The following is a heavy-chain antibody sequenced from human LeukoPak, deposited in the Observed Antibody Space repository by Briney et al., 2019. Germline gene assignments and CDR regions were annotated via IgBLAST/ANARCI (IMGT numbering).Heavy chain of an antibody. CDR3: ARGRSLKGIAAAGTGEMVRHYFDY. D-gene: IGHD6-13*01. J-gene: IGHJ4*02. CDR1: GESFSGYY. V-gene: IGHV4-34*01. CDR2: INHSGST. Sequence: PSETLSLTCAVYGESFSGYYWSWIRQPPGKGLEWIGEINHSGSTNYNSSLKSRVTISIDTSKNQFSLKLSSVTAADTAVYYCARGRSLKGIAAAGTGEMVRHYFDYWGQGTLVTVSS.